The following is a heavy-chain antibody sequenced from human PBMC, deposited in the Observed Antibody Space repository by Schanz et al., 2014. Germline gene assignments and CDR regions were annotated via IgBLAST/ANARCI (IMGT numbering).Heavy chain of an antibody. Sequence: QVQLQQWGAGLLKPSETLSLTCAVYGGPFSGYFWSWIRQSPGKGLQWIGEIHHSGSIIYNPSLRSGVTISMDPPKNQFSLQVTSVTAADTAVYYCARHLVNAYGMDVWGQGTAVTVSS. J-gene: IGHJ6*02. V-gene: IGHV4-34*01. CDR3: ARHLVNAYGMDV. CDR2: IHHSGSI. D-gene: IGHD3-3*02. CDR1: GGPFSGYF.